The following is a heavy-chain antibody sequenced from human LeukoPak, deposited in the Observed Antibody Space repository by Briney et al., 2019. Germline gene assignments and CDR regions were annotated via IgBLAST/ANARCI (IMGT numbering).Heavy chain of an antibody. CDR1: GGSFSGYY. CDR3: ARDTVVTGSFDY. V-gene: IGHV4-34*01. D-gene: IGHD4-23*01. J-gene: IGHJ4*02. Sequence: SETLSLTCAVYGGSFSGYYWSWIRQPPGKGLEWIGEINHSGSTYYNPSLKSRVTISVDRSKNRFSLKLSSVTAADTAVYYCARDTVVTGSFDYWGQGTLVTVSS. CDR2: INHSGST.